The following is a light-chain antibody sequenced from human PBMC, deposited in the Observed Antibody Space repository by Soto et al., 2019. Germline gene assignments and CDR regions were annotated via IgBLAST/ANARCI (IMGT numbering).Light chain of an antibody. CDR1: QSVSSNY. CDR3: QQYDNWPRT. Sequence: EIVLTQSPGTLSLSPGERASLSCRASQSVSSNYLAWFQQKPGQAPRLLSSYPSSRATGIPDRFSGSGSGTDFTLTISRLEPEDFAVFYCQQYDNWPRTFGQGTKVEIK. V-gene: IGKV3-20*01. CDR2: YPS. J-gene: IGKJ1*01.